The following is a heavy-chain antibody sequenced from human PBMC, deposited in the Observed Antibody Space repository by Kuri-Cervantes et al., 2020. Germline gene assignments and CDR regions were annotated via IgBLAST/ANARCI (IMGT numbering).Heavy chain of an antibody. CDR2: MNPNSGNT. D-gene: IGHD1-26*01. V-gene: IGHV1-8*01. CDR1: GYTFTSYD. J-gene: IGHJ4*02. Sequence: ASVKVSCKASGYTFTSYDINWVRQATGQGLEWMGWMNPNSGNTGYAQKFQGRVTMTRNTSISTAYMELSSLRSEDTAVYYCATHSVGATTSWGYFDYWGQGTLVTVSS. CDR3: ATHSVGATTSWGYFDY.